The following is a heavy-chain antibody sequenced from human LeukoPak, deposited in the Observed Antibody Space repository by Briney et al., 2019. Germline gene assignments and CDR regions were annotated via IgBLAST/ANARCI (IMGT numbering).Heavy chain of an antibody. CDR3: ARGMSSGWSGADY. CDR2: IYPGDSDT. V-gene: IGHV5-51*01. CDR1: GYSFTSYW. J-gene: IGHJ4*02. D-gene: IGHD6-19*01. Sequence: GESLQISCQGSGYSFTSYWIGWVRQMPGKGLEWMGIIYPGDSDTRYSPSFQGQVTISADKSISTAYLQWSSLKASDTAMYYRARGMSSGWSGADYWGQGTLVTVSS.